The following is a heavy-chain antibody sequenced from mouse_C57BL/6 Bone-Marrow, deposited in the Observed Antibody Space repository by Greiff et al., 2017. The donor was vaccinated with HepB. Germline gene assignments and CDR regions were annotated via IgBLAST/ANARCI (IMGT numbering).Heavy chain of an antibody. V-gene: IGHV1-82*01. J-gene: IGHJ3*01. CDR3: ARSFYYGSPLFAY. CDR2: IYPGDGDT. Sequence: VKLMESGPELVKPGASVKISCKASGYAFSSSWMNWVKQRPGKGLEWIGRIYPGDGDTNYNGKFKGKATLTADKSSSTAYMQLSSLTSEDSAVYFCARSFYYGSPLFAYWGQGTLVTVSA. CDR1: GYAFSSSW. D-gene: IGHD1-1*01.